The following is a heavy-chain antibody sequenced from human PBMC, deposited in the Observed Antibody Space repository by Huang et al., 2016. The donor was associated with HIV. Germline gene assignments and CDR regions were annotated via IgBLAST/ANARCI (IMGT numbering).Heavy chain of an antibody. Sequence: QVHLQESGPGLVKPSETLSLTCTVSGGSVSSGDDYWSWVRQPPGKGLEWSAYAYYDGSTNYNPSLESRLSMSVDTSRNQFSRKLRSVTAADTAVYYCSRINYAKTTYYLDFDFWGQGTLVTVSS. CDR2: AYYDGST. CDR1: GGSVSSGDDY. J-gene: IGHJ4*02. V-gene: IGHV4-61*08. CDR3: SRINYAKTTYYLDFDF. D-gene: IGHD3-22*01.